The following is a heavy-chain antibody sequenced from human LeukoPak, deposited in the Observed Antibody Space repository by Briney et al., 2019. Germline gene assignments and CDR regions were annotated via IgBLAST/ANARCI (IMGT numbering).Heavy chain of an antibody. CDR2: ISSSSSYI. V-gene: IGHV3-21*01. CDR1: GFTFSSYA. Sequence: GRSLRLSCAASGFTFSSYAMHWVRQAPGKGLEWVSSISSSSSYIYYADSVKGRFTISRDNAKNSLYLQMNSLRAEDTAVYYCAKGHGWEASYYYYYMDVWGKGTTVTISS. CDR3: AKGHGWEASYYYYYMDV. J-gene: IGHJ6*03. D-gene: IGHD1-26*01.